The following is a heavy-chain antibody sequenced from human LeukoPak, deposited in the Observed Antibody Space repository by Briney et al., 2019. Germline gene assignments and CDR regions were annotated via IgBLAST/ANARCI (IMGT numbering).Heavy chain of an antibody. CDR2: ISTDGDRT. CDR3: VPQMGVFGRTDY. Sequence: GGSLRLSCSASGFNFSNHAMHWVRQVPGKGLEYVSHISTDGDRTSYPDSVKARFTISRDNSKNILYLQMRSLKAEDTALYYFVPQMGVFGRTDYGGQGTQATVS. J-gene: IGHJ4*02. D-gene: IGHD3-16*01. V-gene: IGHV3-64D*09. CDR1: GFNFSNHA.